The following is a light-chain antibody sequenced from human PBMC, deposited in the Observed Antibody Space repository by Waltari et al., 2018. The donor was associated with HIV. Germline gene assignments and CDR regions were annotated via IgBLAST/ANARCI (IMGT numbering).Light chain of an antibody. V-gene: IGLV1-40*01. CDR2: GNS. Sequence: QSVLTQPPSVSGAPGPRVTISCTGSSSNIGAGSAVHWYQQLPGTAPKLLIYGNSNRPSGVPDRFSGSKSGTSASLAITGLQAEDEADYYCQSYDSSLSGSGVFGTGTKVTVL. J-gene: IGLJ1*01. CDR3: QSYDSSLSGSGV. CDR1: SSNIGAGSA.